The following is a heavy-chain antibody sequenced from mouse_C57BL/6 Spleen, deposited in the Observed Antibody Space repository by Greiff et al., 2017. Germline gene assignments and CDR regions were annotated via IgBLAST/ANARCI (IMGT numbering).Heavy chain of an antibody. D-gene: IGHD2-3*01. J-gene: IGHJ3*01. CDR1: GYAFSSYW. CDR2: IYPGDGDT. Sequence: QVQLQQSGAELVKPGASVKISCKASGYAFSSYWMNWVKQRPGKGLEWIGQIYPGDGDTNYNGKFKGKATLTADKSSSTAYMQLSRLTSEDSAVNFCARSGNGYYVPFAYWGQGTLVTVSA. CDR3: ARSGNGYYVPFAY. V-gene: IGHV1-80*01.